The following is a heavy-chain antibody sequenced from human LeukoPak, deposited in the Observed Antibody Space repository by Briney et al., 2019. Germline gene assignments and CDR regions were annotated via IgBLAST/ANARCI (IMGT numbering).Heavy chain of an antibody. Sequence: SVKVSCKASGGTFSSYAISWVRQAPGQGLEWMGGIIPIFGTANYAQKFQGRVTITADKSTSTAYMELSSLRSEDTAVYYCARSSGVRPGYDFWSGGIYYYYYMDVWGKGTTVTVSS. V-gene: IGHV1-69*06. J-gene: IGHJ6*03. CDR3: ARSSGVRPGYDFWSGGIYYYYYMDV. CDR2: IIPIFGTA. CDR1: GGTFSSYA. D-gene: IGHD3-3*01.